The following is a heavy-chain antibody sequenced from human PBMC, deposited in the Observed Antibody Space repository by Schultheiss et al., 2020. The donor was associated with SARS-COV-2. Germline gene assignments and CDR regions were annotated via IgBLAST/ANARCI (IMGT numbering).Heavy chain of an antibody. J-gene: IGHJ4*02. CDR3: ARRPDTGNNLGLDS. D-gene: IGHD5-24*01. CDR1: GFTFSSYG. CDR2: ISGSGGST. V-gene: IGHV3-23*01. Sequence: GGSLRLSCVASGFTFSSYGMSWVRQAPGKGLEWVSAISGSGGSTYYADSARGRFTISRDNAKNTLYLLMNNLRAEDTAVYYCARRPDTGNNLGLDSWGQGTPVTVSS.